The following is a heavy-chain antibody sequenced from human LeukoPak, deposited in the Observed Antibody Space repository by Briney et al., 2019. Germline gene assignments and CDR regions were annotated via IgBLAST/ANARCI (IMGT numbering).Heavy chain of an antibody. V-gene: IGHV3-23*01. Sequence: GGSLRLSCAASGFMFSNYAMRWVRQAPGRGLEWVSAVKTSAGDTYYADSVRGWLSISRNNSKSTVYLEMNRLRGEDTALYYFAKGQMATILGFDSWGQGALVTVSS. D-gene: IGHD5-24*01. CDR2: VKTSAGDT. CDR1: GFMFSNYA. J-gene: IGHJ4*02. CDR3: AKGQMATILGFDS.